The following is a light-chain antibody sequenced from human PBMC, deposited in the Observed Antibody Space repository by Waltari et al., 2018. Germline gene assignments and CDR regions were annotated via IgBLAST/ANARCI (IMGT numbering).Light chain of an antibody. V-gene: IGKV3-20*01. CDR2: GAS. Sequence: EIVLTQSPGTLSLSPGQTATLSCRASQSVGRTLAWYQQKSGRAPSLLIYGASIRATGIPDRFIGSGSGTDFSLTIREVEPEDFAVYHCQHYLRLPVTFGQGTKVEI. J-gene: IGKJ1*01. CDR3: QHYLRLPVT. CDR1: QSVGRT.